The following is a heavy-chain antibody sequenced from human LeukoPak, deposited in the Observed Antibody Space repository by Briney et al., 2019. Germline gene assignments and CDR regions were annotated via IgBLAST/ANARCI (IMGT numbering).Heavy chain of an antibody. CDR3: AGGQGFLIDY. V-gene: IGHV3-7*01. D-gene: IGHD3-3*01. Sequence: GGSLRLSCEASGFTFSNYWMNWVRQAPGKGLEWVANIKQDGSAKYYVDSVKGRLTISRDNAKSLLYLQMNSLRAEDAAVYYCAGGQGFLIDYWGQGTLVTVSS. CDR1: GFTFSNYW. CDR2: IKQDGSAK. J-gene: IGHJ4*02.